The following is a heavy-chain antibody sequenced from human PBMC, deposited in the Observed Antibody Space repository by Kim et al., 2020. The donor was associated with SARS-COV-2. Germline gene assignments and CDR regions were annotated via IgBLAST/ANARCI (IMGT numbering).Heavy chain of an antibody. Sequence: KLQGRGTITRDTSTSTVYMELSSLRSEDTAVYYCARAAAVNYYYYGMDVWGQGTTVTVSS. V-gene: IGHV1-46*01. J-gene: IGHJ6*02. CDR3: ARAAAVNYYYYGMDV. D-gene: IGHD6-13*01.